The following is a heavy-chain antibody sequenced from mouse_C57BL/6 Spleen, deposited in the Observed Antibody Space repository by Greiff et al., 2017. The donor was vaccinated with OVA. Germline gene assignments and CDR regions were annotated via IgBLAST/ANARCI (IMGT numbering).Heavy chain of an antibody. J-gene: IGHJ1*03. Sequence: EVQLQQSGPELVKPGASVKISCKASGYTFTDYYMNWVKQSHGKSLEWIGDINPNNGGTSYNQKFKGKATLTVDKSSSTAYMELRSLTSEDSAVYYCARRGYSNWYFDVWGTGTTVTVSS. CDR2: INPNNGGT. V-gene: IGHV1-26*01. CDR3: ARRGYSNWYFDV. D-gene: IGHD2-5*01. CDR1: GYTFTDYY.